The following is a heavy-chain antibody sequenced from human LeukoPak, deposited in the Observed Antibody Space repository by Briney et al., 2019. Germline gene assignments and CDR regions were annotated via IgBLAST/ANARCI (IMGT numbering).Heavy chain of an antibody. V-gene: IGHV3-30*04. CDR2: VSKDVINK. J-gene: IGHJ3*02. CDR3: ARDYCTNGVCYGLSAFDI. Sequence: PGGSLRLSCAASGFTFSSYAMHWVRQAPGKGLEWVAVVSKDVINKYYADSVKGRLTISRDNSENTLFLQMNSLRAEDTAVYYCARDYCTNGVCYGLSAFDIWGQGTMVTVSS. CDR1: GFTFSSYA. D-gene: IGHD2-8*01.